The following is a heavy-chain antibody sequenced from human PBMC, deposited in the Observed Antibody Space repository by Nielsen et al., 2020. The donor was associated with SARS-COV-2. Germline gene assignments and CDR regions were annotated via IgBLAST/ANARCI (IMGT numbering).Heavy chain of an antibody. CDR2: IRQDASEK. V-gene: IGHV3-7*01. D-gene: IGHD3-10*01. J-gene: IGHJ6*02. CDR3: ARDWSSGSGSSYYYGMDV. Sequence: WIRQPPGKGLEWVANIRQDASEKFYVDSVTGRFTISRDNAKNSVYLQMNSLKAEDTAVYYCARDWSSGSGSSYYYGMDVWGQGTPVTVSS.